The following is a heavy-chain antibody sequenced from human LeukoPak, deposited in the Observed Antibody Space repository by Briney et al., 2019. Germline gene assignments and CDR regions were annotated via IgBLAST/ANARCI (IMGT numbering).Heavy chain of an antibody. J-gene: IGHJ4*02. CDR3: AKAPTSMVNSYFDY. CDR2: ISGSGGST. Sequence: GGSLRFSCAASGFTFSSYAMSWVRQAPGKGLEWVSAISGSGGSTYYADSVKGRFTISRDNSKNTLYLQMNSLRAEDTAVYSCAKAPTSMVNSYFDYWGQGTLVTVSS. D-gene: IGHD5-18*01. V-gene: IGHV3-23*01. CDR1: GFTFSSYA.